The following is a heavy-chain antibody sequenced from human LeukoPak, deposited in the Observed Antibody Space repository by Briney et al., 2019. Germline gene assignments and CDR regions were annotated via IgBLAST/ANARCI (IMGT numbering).Heavy chain of an antibody. CDR2: ISGSGGST. V-gene: IGHV3-23*01. Sequence: GGSLRLSCAASGFTFSSYAMSWVRQAPGKGLEWVSAISGSGGSTYYADSVKGRFTISRDNSKNTLYLQMNSLRAEDTAVYYCAKVGLRQYYDFWSGYYYWGQGTLVTVSS. J-gene: IGHJ4*02. CDR3: AKVGLRQYYDFWSGYYY. D-gene: IGHD3-3*01. CDR1: GFTFSSYA.